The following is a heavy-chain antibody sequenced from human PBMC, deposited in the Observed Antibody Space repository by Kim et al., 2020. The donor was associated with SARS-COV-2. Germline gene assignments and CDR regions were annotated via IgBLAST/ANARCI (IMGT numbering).Heavy chain of an antibody. CDR2: TSYDGRKT. D-gene: IGHD3-16*01. CDR3: AKDRFQQITFDY. Sequence: GGSLRLSCAAYGLTLSNYGMHWVRQAPGKGLEWVAVTSYDGRKTFYVDSVKGRFTISRDNSKNTLYLHMNSLRVEDTALYFCAKDRFQQITFDYWGLGTLVTVSS. V-gene: IGHV3-30*18. CDR1: GLTLSNYG. J-gene: IGHJ4*02.